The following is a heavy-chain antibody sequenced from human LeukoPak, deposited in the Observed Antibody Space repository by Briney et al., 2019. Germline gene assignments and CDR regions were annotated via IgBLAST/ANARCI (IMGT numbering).Heavy chain of an antibody. CDR1: GFTFRNYW. V-gene: IGHV3-7*03. J-gene: IGHJ4*02. CDR3: ARDASGGSYYYDY. D-gene: IGHD1-26*01. CDR2: IKQDGSEK. Sequence: GGSLRLSCAASGFTFRNYWMSWVRQAPGKGLEWVANIKQDGSEKYYVDSVKGRLTISRDNAKNSLYLQMNSLRAEDTAVYYCARDASGGSYYYDYWGQGTLVTVSS.